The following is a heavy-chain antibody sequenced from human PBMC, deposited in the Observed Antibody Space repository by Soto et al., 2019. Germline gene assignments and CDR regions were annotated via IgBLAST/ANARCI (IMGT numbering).Heavy chain of an antibody. CDR1: GFNFDDYV. J-gene: IGHJ4*02. Sequence: SLRISCAASGFNFDDYVMHWVRQAPGKGLEWVAIISWNGDDRGYADSVKGRFTISRDNAKNSLFLQMNSLRTEESGLYYCAKEVTPTWLKHLDSWGQGTLVTVSS. CDR2: ISWNGDDR. D-gene: IGHD5-18*01. V-gene: IGHV3-9*01. CDR3: AKEVTPTWLKHLDS.